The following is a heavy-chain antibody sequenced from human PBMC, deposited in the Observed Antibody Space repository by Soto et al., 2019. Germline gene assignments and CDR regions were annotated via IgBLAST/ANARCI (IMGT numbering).Heavy chain of an antibody. V-gene: IGHV2-70*19. Sequence: SGPTLVNPSQTLTLTCTFSGFSLNTGGMCLSWVRQPTGEALEWLAVVRWDDEKHFSTSLRNRITVSKDASGDQVVLTMANMDPADSGTYYCVRTHGGYTAYYGMDVWGPGTTVTVSS. CDR2: VRWDDEK. CDR3: VRTHGGYTAYYGMDV. CDR1: GFSLNTGGMC. D-gene: IGHD5-12*01. J-gene: IGHJ6*02.